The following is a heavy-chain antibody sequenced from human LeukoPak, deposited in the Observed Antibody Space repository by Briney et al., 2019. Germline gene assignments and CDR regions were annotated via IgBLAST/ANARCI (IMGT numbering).Heavy chain of an antibody. Sequence: GESLKISCKGSGYSFTAYWIGWVRQMPGKGLEWMGIIYPGDSDTRYSPSFQGQVTISADKSISTADLQWRSLKASDTAMYYCARWGTVTRFVVDYWGQGTLVTVSS. CDR1: GYSFTAYW. CDR3: ARWGTVTRFVVDY. D-gene: IGHD4-17*01. J-gene: IGHJ4*02. V-gene: IGHV5-51*01. CDR2: IYPGDSDT.